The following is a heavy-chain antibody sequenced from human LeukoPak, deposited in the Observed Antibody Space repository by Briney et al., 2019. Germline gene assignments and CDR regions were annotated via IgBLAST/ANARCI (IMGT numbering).Heavy chain of an antibody. CDR2: IYYSGST. CDR1: GGSISSYY. V-gene: IGHV4-59*01. CDR3: ARVGALWSRPTNWFDP. J-gene: IGHJ5*02. D-gene: IGHD3-10*01. Sequence: SETLSLTCTVSGGSISSYYWSWIRQPPGKGLEWIGYIYYSGSTNYNPSLKSRVTISVDTSKNQFSLKLSSVTAADTAVYYCARVGALWSRPTNWFDPWGQGTLVTVSS.